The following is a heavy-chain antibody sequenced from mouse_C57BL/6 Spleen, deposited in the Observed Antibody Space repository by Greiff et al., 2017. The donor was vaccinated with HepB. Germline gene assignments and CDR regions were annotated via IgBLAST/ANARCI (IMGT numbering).Heavy chain of an antibody. CDR2: IYPGSGST. Sequence: QVQLQQPGAELVKPGASVKMSCKASGYTFTSYWITWVKQRPGQGLEWIGDIYPGSGSTNYNEKFKSKATLTVDTSSSTAYMQLSSLTSEDSAVYYCARSGIYYCSSLYFDYWGQGTTLTVSS. CDR1: GYTFTSYW. J-gene: IGHJ2*01. V-gene: IGHV1-55*01. CDR3: ARSGIYYCSSLYFDY. D-gene: IGHD1-1*01.